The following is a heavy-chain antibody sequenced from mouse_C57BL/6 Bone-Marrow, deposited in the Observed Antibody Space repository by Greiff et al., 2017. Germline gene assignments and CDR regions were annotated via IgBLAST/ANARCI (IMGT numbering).Heavy chain of an antibody. D-gene: IGHD2-2*01. CDR3: ARSIMVTTRGTFDY. J-gene: IGHJ2*01. CDR1: GYAFSSYW. CDR2: IYPGDGDT. Sequence: QVQLQQSGAELVKPGASVKISCKASGYAFSSYWLNWVKQRPGKGLEWIGQIYPGDGDTNYNGKFKGKATLTADKSSSTAYMQLSSLTSEDSAGYFCARSIMVTTRGTFDYWGQGTTLTVSS. V-gene: IGHV1-80*01.